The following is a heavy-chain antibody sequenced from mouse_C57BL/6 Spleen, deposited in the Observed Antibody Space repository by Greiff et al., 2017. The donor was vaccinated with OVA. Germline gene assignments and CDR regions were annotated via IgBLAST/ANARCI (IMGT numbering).Heavy chain of an antibody. D-gene: IGHD2-3*01. CDR3: ARDGYSAWFAY. CDR2: INPSSGYT. J-gene: IGHJ3*01. Sequence: VQLQQSGAELARPGASVKMSCKASGYTFTSYTMHWVKQRPGQGLEWIGYINPSSGYTKYNQKFKDKATLTADKSSSTAYMQLSSLTSEDSAVYYCARDGYSAWFAYWGQGTLVTVSA. V-gene: IGHV1-4*01. CDR1: GYTFTSYT.